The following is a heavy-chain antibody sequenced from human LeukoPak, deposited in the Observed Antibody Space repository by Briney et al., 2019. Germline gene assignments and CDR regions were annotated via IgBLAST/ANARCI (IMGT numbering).Heavy chain of an antibody. V-gene: IGHV4-61*08. CDR1: GGSISSGAYS. CDR3: ASRKLGNDY. D-gene: IGHD7-27*01. J-gene: IGHJ4*02. Sequence: SQTLSLTCAVSGGSISSGAYSWSWIRQSPGKGLEWIGYIYHTGSTSYSPSLKSRVTISADTSQNQFSLKLSSVTAADTAVYYCASRKLGNDYWGQGTLVTVSS. CDR2: IYHTGST.